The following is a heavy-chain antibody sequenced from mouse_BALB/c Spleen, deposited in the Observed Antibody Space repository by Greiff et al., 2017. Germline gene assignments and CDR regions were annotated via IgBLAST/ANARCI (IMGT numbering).Heavy chain of an antibody. CDR2: ISTYYGNT. Sequence: QVQLQQSGPELVRPGVSVKISCKGSGYTFTDYAMHWVKQSHAKSLEWIGVISTYYGNTNYNQKFKGKATMTVDKSSSTAYMELARLTSEDSAIYYCARRGGYDYFFAYWGQGTLVTVSA. D-gene: IGHD2-4*01. V-gene: IGHV1-67*01. CDR3: ARRGGYDYFFAY. CDR1: GYTFTDYA. J-gene: IGHJ3*01.